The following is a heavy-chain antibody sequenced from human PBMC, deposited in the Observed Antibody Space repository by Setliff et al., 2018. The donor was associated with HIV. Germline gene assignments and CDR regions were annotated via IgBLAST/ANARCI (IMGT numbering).Heavy chain of an antibody. CDR2: IYYHGST. D-gene: IGHD3-16*01. CDR3: VNPSGAMGDFDS. V-gene: IGHV4-39*01. Sequence: KPSETLSLTCTVSGGSISSTNYFWGWIRQPPGKGLEWIGTIYYHGSTYYNPSLKSRVTISIDTSKNQFSLQLTSVTAADTAVYYCVNPSGAMGDFDSWGQGTRVTV. J-gene: IGHJ4*02. CDR1: GGSISSTNYF.